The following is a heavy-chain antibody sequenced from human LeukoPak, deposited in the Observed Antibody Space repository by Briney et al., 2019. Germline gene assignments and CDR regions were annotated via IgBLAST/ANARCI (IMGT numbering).Heavy chain of an antibody. Sequence: TGGSLRLSCAASGFTFSLYWMNWVRRAPGKGLECVASISQDGTKQYYVDSVRGRFTISRDDAKNSVYLQMNNLRVQDTAVYYCVRRNLFDYWGQGTLVTVSS. J-gene: IGHJ4*02. CDR3: VRRNLFDY. CDR1: GFTFSLYW. CDR2: ISQDGTKQ. V-gene: IGHV3-7*03.